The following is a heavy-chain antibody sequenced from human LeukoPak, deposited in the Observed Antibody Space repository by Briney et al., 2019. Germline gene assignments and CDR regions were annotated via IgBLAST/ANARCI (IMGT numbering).Heavy chain of an antibody. D-gene: IGHD6-19*01. V-gene: IGHV1-18*01. CDR1: GYTFTSYG. J-gene: IGHJ6*03. CDR3: ARSAGRNYYYYYYMDV. CDR2: ISAYNGNT. Sequence: ASVKVSCKASGYTFTSYGISWVRQAPGQGLEWMGWISAYNGNTNYAQKLQGRVTMTTDTSTSTAYMELRSLRSDDTAVYYCARSAGRNYYYYYYMDVWGKGTTVTVSS.